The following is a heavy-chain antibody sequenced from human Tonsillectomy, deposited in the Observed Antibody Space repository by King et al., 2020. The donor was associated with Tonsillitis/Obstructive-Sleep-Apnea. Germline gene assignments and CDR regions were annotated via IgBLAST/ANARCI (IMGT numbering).Heavy chain of an antibody. CDR1: GYSFTNYW. D-gene: IGHD2-15*01. CDR2: IYPGDSDT. CDR3: VRLVVVGAATWGPPVNWFDP. J-gene: IGHJ5*02. V-gene: IGHV5-51*01. Sequence: VQLVESGAEVKKPGESLKISCKSSGYSFTNYWIGWVRQMPGKGLEWMGIIYPGDSDTRYSPSFQGQVTISADKSISTAYLQWSSLKASDTAMYYCVRLVVVGAATWGPPVNWFDPWGQGTLVTVSS.